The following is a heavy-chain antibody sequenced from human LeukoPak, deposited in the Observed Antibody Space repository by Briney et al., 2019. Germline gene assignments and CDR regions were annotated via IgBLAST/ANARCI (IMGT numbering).Heavy chain of an antibody. V-gene: IGHV1-2*02. CDR3: ARMVVADKSYYYMDV. D-gene: IGHD2-15*01. CDR2: INPNSGGT. Sequence: ASVKVSCKASGYPFTGYNMHWVRQAPGQGLEWMGWINPNSGGTNYAQKFQGRVTLTRDTSISTAYMELSRLRSDDTAVYYCARMVVADKSYYYMDVWGKGTTVTISS. J-gene: IGHJ6*03. CDR1: GYPFTGYN.